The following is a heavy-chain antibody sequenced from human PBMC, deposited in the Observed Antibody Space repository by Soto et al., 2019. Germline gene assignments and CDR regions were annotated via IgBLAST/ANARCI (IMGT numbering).Heavy chain of an antibody. V-gene: IGHV1-18*01. CDR2: ISADNVNT. D-gene: IGHD1-1*01. J-gene: IGHJ6*04. CDR1: GDTSTSYC. CDR3: ARGGGVARVCWYVLYYNWSMDV. Sequence: ASMKGSCKAPGDTSTSYCISWVRQPPVXGLGGMGWISADNVNTNYSQKLQGRVTITTDTSTITAYMELRTLRSDDTAVYYCARGGGVARVCWYVLYYNWSMDVWGKGTTVTVCS.